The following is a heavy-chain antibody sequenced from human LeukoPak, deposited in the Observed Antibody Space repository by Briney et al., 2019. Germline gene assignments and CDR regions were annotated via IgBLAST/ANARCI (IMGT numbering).Heavy chain of an antibody. CDR2: IYYSGST. CDR3: ARGQQWLGAEYFQH. V-gene: IGHV4-61*01. Sequence: SETLSLTCTVSGGSVSSGSYYWSWIRQPPGKGLEWIGYIYYSGSTNYNPSLKSRVTISVDTSKNQLSLKLSSVTAADTAVYYCARGQQWLGAEYFQHWGQGTLVTVSS. CDR1: GGSVSSGSYY. D-gene: IGHD6-19*01. J-gene: IGHJ1*01.